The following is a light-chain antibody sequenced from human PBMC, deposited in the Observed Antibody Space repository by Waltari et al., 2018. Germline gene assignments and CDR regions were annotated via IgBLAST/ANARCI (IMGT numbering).Light chain of an antibody. CDR2: DAS. CDR3: QQRYSWPRT. Sequence: EVVLTQPTDTLSLSTGERATLPCRASQNINTDLGWYQQRPGQAPRLLIFDASNRAAGIPVRFSGRGSGTDFTLIISTLEPEDSAVYYCQQRYSWPRTFGQGTKVEIK. CDR1: QNINTD. J-gene: IGKJ1*01. V-gene: IGKV3-11*01.